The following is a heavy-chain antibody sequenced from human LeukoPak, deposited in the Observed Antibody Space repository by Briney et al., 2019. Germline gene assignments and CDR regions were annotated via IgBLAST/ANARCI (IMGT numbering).Heavy chain of an antibody. CDR2: IYYSGST. Sequence: SQTLSLTCTVSGGSISSGDYYWSWIRQPPGKGLEWIGYIYYSGSTYYNPSLKSRVTISVDTSKNQFSLKLSSVTAADTAVYYCARESVDIVVVPAAEFRYYYYYYMDVWGKGTTVTVSS. CDR1: GGSISSGDYY. V-gene: IGHV4-30-4*08. J-gene: IGHJ6*03. D-gene: IGHD2-2*03. CDR3: ARESVDIVVVPAAEFRYYYYYYMDV.